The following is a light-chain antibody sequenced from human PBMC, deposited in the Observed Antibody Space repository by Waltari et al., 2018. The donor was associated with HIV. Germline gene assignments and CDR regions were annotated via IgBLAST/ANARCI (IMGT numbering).Light chain of an antibody. CDR3: QQYYKWPLT. CDR2: GAS. V-gene: IGKV3D-15*01. Sequence: EIVMIQSPGTLSVSPGERATLSCRCSESVNSNLAWYHQMPGQAPRLLSFGASTRATGIAARFSGSASGTEVTLTISRLQSEDFAVYYCQQYYKWPLTFGQGTRLEIK. J-gene: IGKJ5*01. CDR1: ESVNSN.